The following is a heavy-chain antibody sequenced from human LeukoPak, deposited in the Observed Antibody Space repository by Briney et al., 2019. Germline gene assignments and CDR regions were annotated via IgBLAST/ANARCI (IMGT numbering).Heavy chain of an antibody. D-gene: IGHD3-22*01. CDR3: ASELLRSKQYYYDRSGYNNWFDP. CDR2: INPNSGCT. V-gene: IGHV1-2*02. CDR1: GYTFTVYY. Sequence: ASVTVSFTASGYTFTVYYMHWVRQAPGQGLEWMGWINPNSGCTNYTQKFPGRVTMTRDTSISTAYMELSRLRSDDTAVYYCASELLRSKQYYYDRSGYNNWFDPWGQGALVIVSS. J-gene: IGHJ5*02.